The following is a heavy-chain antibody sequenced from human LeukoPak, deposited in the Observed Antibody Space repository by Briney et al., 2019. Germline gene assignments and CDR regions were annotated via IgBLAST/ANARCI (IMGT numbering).Heavy chain of an antibody. D-gene: IGHD6-13*01. V-gene: IGHV3-66*01. CDR1: GFTVSTNY. CDR3: ARDTPAAGTRYFDY. Sequence: GGSLRLSCAASGFTVSTNYMSWVRQAPGKGLEWVSVIHSGGSIYYADSVMGRFTLSRDNSKNTLYLQMNSLRAEDSAVYYCARDTPAAGTRYFDYWGQGTLVTVSS. CDR2: IHSGGSI. J-gene: IGHJ4*02.